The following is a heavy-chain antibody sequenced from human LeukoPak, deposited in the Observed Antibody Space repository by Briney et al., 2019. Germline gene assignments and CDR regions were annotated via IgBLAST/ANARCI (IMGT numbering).Heavy chain of an antibody. CDR2: IYYSGST. D-gene: IGHD6-13*01. CDR1: GGSISSGSYY. V-gene: IGHV4-61*01. Sequence: SETLSLTCTVSGGSISSGSYYWSWIRQPPGKGLEWIGYIYYSGSTNYNPSLKSRITISVDTSKNQFSLKLSSVTAADTAVYYCARHYSSSWFAFYYWGQGTLVTVSS. J-gene: IGHJ4*02. CDR3: ARHYSSSWFAFYY.